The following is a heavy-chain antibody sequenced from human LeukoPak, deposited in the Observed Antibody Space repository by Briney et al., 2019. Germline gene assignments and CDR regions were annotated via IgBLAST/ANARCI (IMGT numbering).Heavy chain of an antibody. V-gene: IGHV1-18*01. CDR1: GYTFTSYG. D-gene: IGHD2-2*01. CDR3: AREKYCSSTSCYHFDY. J-gene: IGHJ4*02. Sequence: ASVKVSCKASGYTFTSYGISWVRQAPGQGLEWMGWISAYNGNTNYAQKLQGRVTMTTDTSTSTAYMELRGLRSDDTAVYYCAREKYCSSTSCYHFDYWGQGTLVTVSS. CDR2: ISAYNGNT.